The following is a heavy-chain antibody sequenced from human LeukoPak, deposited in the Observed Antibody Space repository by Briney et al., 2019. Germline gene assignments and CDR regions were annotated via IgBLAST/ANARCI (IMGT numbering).Heavy chain of an antibody. CDR3: ARHYGDYYNWFDP. V-gene: IGHV1-69*05. D-gene: IGHD4-17*01. Sequence: SVKVSCKASGGTFSSYAISWVRQAPGQGLEWMGRIIPIFGTANYAQKFQGRVTITTDESTSTAYMELSSLRSEDTAVYYCARHYGDYYNWFDPWGQGTLVTVSS. CDR2: IIPIFGTA. CDR1: GGTFSSYA. J-gene: IGHJ5*02.